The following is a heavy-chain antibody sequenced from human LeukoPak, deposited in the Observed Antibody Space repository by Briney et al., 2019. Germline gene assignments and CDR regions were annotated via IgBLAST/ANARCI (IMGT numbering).Heavy chain of an antibody. J-gene: IGHJ4*02. CDR3: ASGKYSYGYYFDY. V-gene: IGHV4-34*01. Sequence: SETLSLTCAVYGGSFSGYYWSWIRQPPGKGLEWIGEINHSGGTNYNPSLKSRVTISVDTSKNQFSLKLSSVTAADTAVYYCASGKYSYGYYFDYWGQGTLVTVSS. CDR1: GGSFSGYY. CDR2: INHSGGT. D-gene: IGHD5-18*01.